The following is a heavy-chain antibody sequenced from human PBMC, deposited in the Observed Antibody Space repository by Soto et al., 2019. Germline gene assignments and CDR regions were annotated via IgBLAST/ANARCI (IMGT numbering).Heavy chain of an antibody. CDR3: AKRSSSSTFDY. V-gene: IGHV3-23*01. CDR2: ISGSDEST. CDR1: GFTFSSYA. J-gene: IGHJ4*02. D-gene: IGHD6-6*01. Sequence: EVQLLESGGGLVKPGESLRLSCAASGFTFSSYAMSWVRQAPGKGLEWVSGISGSDESTYYADYVKGRVTISRDNSKNTLYLQMNSLRAEDTAVYYCAKRSSSSTFDYWGQGTLVTVSS.